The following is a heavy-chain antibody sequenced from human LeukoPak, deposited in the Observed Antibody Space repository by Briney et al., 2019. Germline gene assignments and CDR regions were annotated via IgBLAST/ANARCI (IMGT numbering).Heavy chain of an antibody. CDR2: IYSSGMT. CDR3: ARDLYGVSHDY. CDR1: GFTVSSNY. D-gene: IGHD4-17*01. J-gene: IGHJ4*02. V-gene: IGHV3-53*01. Sequence: GGSLRLSCAASGFTVSSNYMSWVRQAPGKGLEWVPVIYSSGMTYYADSVKGRFTISRDNSKNTLYLHMNSLRAEDTAVYYCARDLYGVSHDYWGQGTLVTVSS.